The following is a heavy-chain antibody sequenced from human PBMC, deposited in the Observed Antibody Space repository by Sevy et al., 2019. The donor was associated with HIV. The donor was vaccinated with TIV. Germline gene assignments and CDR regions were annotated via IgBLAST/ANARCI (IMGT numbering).Heavy chain of an antibody. V-gene: IGHV1-2*02. Sequence: ASVKVSCKASGYTFTDYYMHWVRQAPGQGLEWVGWINPNSGGTNFAQKFQGRVTMTRDTSISTAYMELSRLRSDDTAIHYCARGCDSSWFGGIWYLDLWGRGTPVTVSS. CDR3: ARGCDSSWFGGIWYLDL. CDR2: INPNSGGT. J-gene: IGHJ2*01. D-gene: IGHD6-13*01. CDR1: GYTFTDYY.